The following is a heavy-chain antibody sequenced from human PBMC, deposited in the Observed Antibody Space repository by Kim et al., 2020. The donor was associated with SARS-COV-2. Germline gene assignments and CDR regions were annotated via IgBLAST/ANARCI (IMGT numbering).Heavy chain of an antibody. D-gene: IGHD2-8*01. CDR1: GGIFTNYP. V-gene: IGHV1-69*10. Sequence: SVKVSCKASGGIFTNYPISWLRRAPGQGLEWMGRITPMLDVANYAQRFQGRVTITAHKSTSTAYMELGSLTSDDTAVYYCARRCLGLSCPKGVSLDSWGQGTLVTVS. CDR2: ITPMLDVA. CDR3: ARRCLGLSCPKGVSLDS. J-gene: IGHJ4*02.